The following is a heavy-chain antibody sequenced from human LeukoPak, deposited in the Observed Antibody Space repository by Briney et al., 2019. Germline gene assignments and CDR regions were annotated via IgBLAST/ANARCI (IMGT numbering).Heavy chain of an antibody. Sequence: SETLSLTCAVSGGSFSGYYWSWIRQPPGKGLEWIGEINHSGSTNYNPSLKSRVTISVDTSKNQFSLKLSSVTAADTAVYYCARPYCSSTSCYVVAFDIWGQGTMVTVSS. CDR1: GGSFSGYY. CDR3: ARPYCSSTSCYVVAFDI. V-gene: IGHV4-34*01. D-gene: IGHD2-2*01. J-gene: IGHJ3*02. CDR2: INHSGST.